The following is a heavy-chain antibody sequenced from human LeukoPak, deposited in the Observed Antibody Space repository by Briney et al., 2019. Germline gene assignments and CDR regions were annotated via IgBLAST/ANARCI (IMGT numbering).Heavy chain of an antibody. V-gene: IGHV1-2*02. D-gene: IGHD2-15*01. CDR1: GYTFTGYY. Sequence: ASVKVSCKASGYTFTGYYMHWVRQAPGQGLEWMGWINPNSGGTNYAQKFQGRVTMTRDTSIRTAYMELNRLRSDDTAVYYCARDQDVVVVAATLGIGWFDPWGQGTLVTVSS. J-gene: IGHJ5*02. CDR3: ARDQDVVVVAATLGIGWFDP. CDR2: INPNSGGT.